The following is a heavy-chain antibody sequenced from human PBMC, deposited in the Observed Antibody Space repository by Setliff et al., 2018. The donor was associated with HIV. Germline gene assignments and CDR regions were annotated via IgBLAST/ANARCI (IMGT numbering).Heavy chain of an antibody. J-gene: IGHJ4*02. CDR2: IYNSAST. CDR3: ARRDGYSYGFYFDY. D-gene: IGHD5-18*01. V-gene: IGHV4-4*08. Sequence: SETLSLTCTVSGDSISTDYWTWIRQPPGKGLEWIGYIYNSASTSYNPSLKSRLTISVDTSKNQFSLKLSSVTAADTAVYYCARRDGYSYGFYFDYWGQGTLVTVSS. CDR1: GDSISTDY.